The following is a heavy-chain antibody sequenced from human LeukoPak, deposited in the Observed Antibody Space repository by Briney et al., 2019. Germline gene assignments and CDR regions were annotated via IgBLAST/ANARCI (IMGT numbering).Heavy chain of an antibody. Sequence: GGSLRLSCAASGFTVSSNYVSWVRQAPGKGLEWVSVIYSDGATYYADSVKGRFTISRDSSKNTLYLQMNSLRVEDTAVYYCARERGRGRDSPWFDYWGQGTLVTVSS. CDR3: ARERGRGRDSPWFDY. CDR2: IYSDGAT. V-gene: IGHV3-53*01. D-gene: IGHD1-26*01. CDR1: GFTVSSNY. J-gene: IGHJ4*02.